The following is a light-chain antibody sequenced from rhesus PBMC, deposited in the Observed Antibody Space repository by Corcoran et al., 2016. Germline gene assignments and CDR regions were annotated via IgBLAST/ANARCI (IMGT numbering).Light chain of an antibody. CDR2: GAS. CDR3: QQYNNWNRT. J-gene: IGKJ1*01. V-gene: IGKV3S9*01. Sequence: EIVMTQSPATLSLSPGERATLSCRASQSVSSYVAWYQQKPEQAPMLLIYGASSRATGIPYRFSGSGSGTDFTFIISSLEPEDLGVYYCQQYNNWNRTFGQGTKVEIK. CDR1: QSVSSY.